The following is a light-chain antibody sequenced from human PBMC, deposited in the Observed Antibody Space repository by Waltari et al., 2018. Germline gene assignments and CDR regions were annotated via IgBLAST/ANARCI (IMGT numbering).Light chain of an antibody. V-gene: IGLV2-14*01. J-gene: IGLJ2*01. CDR2: EVT. CDR3: SSYITTNTLWL. CDR1: SSVVGAFNF. Sequence: QSALTQPASVSGSPGQSITISCTGASSVVGAFNFVSWYQHHPGKAPKLIVYEVTNRSSWVSSRFSGSKSANTASLTISGLQAEDEADYYCSSYITTNTLWLFGGGTKLTVL.